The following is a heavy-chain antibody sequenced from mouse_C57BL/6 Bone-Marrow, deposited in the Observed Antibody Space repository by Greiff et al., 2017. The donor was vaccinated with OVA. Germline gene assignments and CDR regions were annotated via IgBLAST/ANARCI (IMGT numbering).Heavy chain of an antibody. CDR2: IWWDDDK. V-gene: IGHV8-8*01. CDR3: ARIALDSSGYWFAY. CDR1: GFSLSTFGMG. D-gene: IGHD3-2*02. J-gene: IGHJ3*01. Sequence: QVTLNVCGPGILQPSQTLSLTCSFSGFSLSTFGMGVGWIRQPSGKGLEWLAHIWWDDDKYYNPALKSRLTISKDTSKNQVFLKIANVDTADTATYYCARIALDSSGYWFAYWGQGTLVTVSA.